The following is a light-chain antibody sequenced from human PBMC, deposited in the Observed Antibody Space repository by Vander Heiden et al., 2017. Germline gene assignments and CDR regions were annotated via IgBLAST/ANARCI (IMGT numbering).Light chain of an antibody. V-gene: IGLV1-51*01. J-gene: IGLJ1*01. CDR2: DNK. CDR3: GTWDSSLSAYV. CDR1: SPTIGKNY. Sequence: QSVLTQPPSVSAAPGQTVTISCSGGSPTIGKNYVSWYQQLPGTAPKRLIYDNKKRPSGIPDRFSASKSGTSATLGITGLQTGDEADYYCGTWDSSLSAYVFGTGTKVTAL.